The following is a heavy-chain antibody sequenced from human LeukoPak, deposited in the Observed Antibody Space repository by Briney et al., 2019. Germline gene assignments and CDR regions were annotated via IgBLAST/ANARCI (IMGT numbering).Heavy chain of an antibody. CDR3: ARSPLLGYCSSTSCPPPDY. J-gene: IGHJ4*02. CDR2: IIPIFGTA. D-gene: IGHD2-2*01. Sequence: ASVKVSCKASGGTFSSYAIRWVRQPPGQGLEWMGRIIPIFGTANYAQKFQGRVTITTDESTSTAYMELSSLRSEDTAVYYCARSPLLGYCSSTSCPPPDYWGQGTLVTVSS. CDR1: GGTFSSYA. V-gene: IGHV1-69*05.